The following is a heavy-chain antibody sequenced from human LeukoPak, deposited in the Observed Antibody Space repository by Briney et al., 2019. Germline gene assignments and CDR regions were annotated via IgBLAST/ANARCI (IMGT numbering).Heavy chain of an antibody. Sequence: PSETLSLTCTVSGGSISSSSYYWGWIRQPPGKGLEWIGSIYYSGSTYYNPSLKSRVTISVDTSKNQFSLKLSSVTAADTAVYYCARDSLPPGDSSGYYEGGYNWFDPWGQGTLVTVSS. D-gene: IGHD3-22*01. CDR2: IYYSGST. CDR1: GGSISSSSYY. CDR3: ARDSLPPGDSSGYYEGGYNWFDP. J-gene: IGHJ5*02. V-gene: IGHV4-39*07.